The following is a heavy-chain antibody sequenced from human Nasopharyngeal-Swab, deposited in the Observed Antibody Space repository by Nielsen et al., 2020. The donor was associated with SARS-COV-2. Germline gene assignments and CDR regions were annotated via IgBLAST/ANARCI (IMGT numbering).Heavy chain of an antibody. CDR3: ARGLEGYSSSWYVDY. V-gene: IGHV4-30-4*01. J-gene: IGHJ4*02. Sequence: WIRQPPGKGLEWIGYIYYSGSTYYNPSLKSRVTISVDTSKNQFSLKLSSVTAADTAVYYCARGLEGYSSSWYVDYWGQGTLVTVSS. CDR2: IYYSGST. D-gene: IGHD6-13*01.